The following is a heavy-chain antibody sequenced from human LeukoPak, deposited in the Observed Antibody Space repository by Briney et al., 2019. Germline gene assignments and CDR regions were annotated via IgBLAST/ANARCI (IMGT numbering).Heavy chain of an antibody. CDR2: ISAYNGNA. CDR1: GGTFTTYV. Sequence: ASVKVSCKASGGTFTTYVFSWVRQAPGQGLEWMGWISAYNGNANYAQNLQGRITMTTDTSTSTAYMELTSLRSDDTAVYYCARDYYYDSSGYVDYWGQGTLVTVSS. CDR3: ARDYYYDSSGYVDY. V-gene: IGHV1-18*01. D-gene: IGHD3-22*01. J-gene: IGHJ4*02.